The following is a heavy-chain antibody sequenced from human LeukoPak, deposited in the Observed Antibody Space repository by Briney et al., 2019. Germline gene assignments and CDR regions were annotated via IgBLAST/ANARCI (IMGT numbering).Heavy chain of an antibody. CDR3: VKDRPRYSSSWSPLDY. CDR1: GFTFCSYS. D-gene: IGHD6-13*01. CDR2: NRDSGDVT. Sequence: GSLRPFCAASGFTFCSYSKRWGRHAPAEGAQGVSTNRDSGDVTYYADYVKGRFTISRDNSKNTLYLQMNGLRAEDTAVYYCVKDRPRYSSSWSPLDYWGQGTLVTVSS. J-gene: IGHJ4*02. V-gene: IGHV3-23*01.